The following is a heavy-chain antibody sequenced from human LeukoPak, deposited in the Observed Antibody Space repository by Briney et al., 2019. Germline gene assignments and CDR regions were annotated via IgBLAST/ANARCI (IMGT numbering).Heavy chain of an antibody. CDR1: GFTFSHYS. J-gene: IGHJ4*02. V-gene: IGHV3-21*01. CDR3: ARQGSGSYLVY. CDR2: ISSYTSSI. Sequence: GGSLRLSCAASGFTFSHYSMHWVRQAPGKGLEWVSSISSYTSSIYYADSVKGRFTISRDNAKNSLYLQMNSLRAEDTAVYYCARQGSGSYLVYWGQGTLVTVSS. D-gene: IGHD3-10*01.